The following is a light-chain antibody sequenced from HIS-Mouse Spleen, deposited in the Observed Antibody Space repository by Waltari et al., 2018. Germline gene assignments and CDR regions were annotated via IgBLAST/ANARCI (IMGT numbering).Light chain of an antibody. V-gene: IGLV2-8*01. CDR2: EVS. Sequence: QSALTQPPSASGSPGQSVTISCTGTISDVDGYNYVSWYQQHPGKAPKLMIYEVSKRPSGVPDRFSGSKSGNTASLTVSGLQAEDEADYYCSSYAGSNNVVFGGGTKLTVL. J-gene: IGLJ2*01. CDR1: ISDVDGYNY. CDR3: SSYAGSNNVV.